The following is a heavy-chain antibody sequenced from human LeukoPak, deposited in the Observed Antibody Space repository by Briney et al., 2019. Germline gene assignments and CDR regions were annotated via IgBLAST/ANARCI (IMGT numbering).Heavy chain of an antibody. CDR3: ARVKGYCSGGSCDYYFDY. Sequence: SETLSLTCTVSGGSISSSNFYWGWIRQPPGKGLEWIGYIYYSGSTNYNPSLKSRVTISVDTSKNQFSLKLSSVTAADTAVYYCARVKGYCSGGSCDYYFDYWGQGTLVTVSS. V-gene: IGHV4-61*05. CDR2: IYYSGST. CDR1: GGSISSSNFY. D-gene: IGHD2-15*01. J-gene: IGHJ4*02.